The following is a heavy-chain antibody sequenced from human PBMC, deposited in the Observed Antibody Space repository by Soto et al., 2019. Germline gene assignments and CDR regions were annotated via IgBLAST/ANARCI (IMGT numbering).Heavy chain of an antibody. J-gene: IGHJ2*01. Sequence: GGSMRLSCAASGCTFRSYAMHWVSQAPGKGLEWVAVISYDGSNKYYADSVKGRFTISRDNSKNTLYLQMNSLRAEDTAVYYCARDPLWGTAMVLWYFDLWGHGTLVTVSS. CDR3: ARDPLWGTAMVLWYFDL. D-gene: IGHD5-18*01. CDR2: ISYDGSNK. CDR1: GCTFRSYA. V-gene: IGHV3-30-3*01.